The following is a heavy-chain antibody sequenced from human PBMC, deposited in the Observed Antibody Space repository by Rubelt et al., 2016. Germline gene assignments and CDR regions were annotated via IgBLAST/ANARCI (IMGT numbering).Heavy chain of an antibody. CDR2: IIPILGIA. Sequence: QVQLVQSGAEVKKPGSSVKVSCKASGGTFSSYAISWVRQAPGQGLEWMGRIIPILGIANYAQKCQGRVTITADKSTSTAYMELSSLRSEDTAVYYCARRDGYNWDDAFDIWGQGTMVTVSS. V-gene: IGHV1-69*04. CDR3: ARRDGYNWDDAFDI. CDR1: GGTFSSYA. D-gene: IGHD5-24*01. J-gene: IGHJ3*02.